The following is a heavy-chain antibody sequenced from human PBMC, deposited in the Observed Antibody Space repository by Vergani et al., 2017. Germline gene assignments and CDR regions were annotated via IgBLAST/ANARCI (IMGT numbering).Heavy chain of an antibody. CDR3: AKEQDSSGPLGKNEAFDI. CDR1: GGTFSSYA. J-gene: IGHJ3*02. Sequence: QVQLVQSGAEVKKPGSSVKVSCKASGGTFSSYAISWVRQAPGQGLEWMGGIIPIFGTANYAQKFQGRVTITADESTSTAYMELSSLRSEDTAVYYCAKEQDSSGPLGKNEAFDIWGQGTRVTVSP. V-gene: IGHV1-69*01. CDR2: IIPIFGTA. D-gene: IGHD3-22*01.